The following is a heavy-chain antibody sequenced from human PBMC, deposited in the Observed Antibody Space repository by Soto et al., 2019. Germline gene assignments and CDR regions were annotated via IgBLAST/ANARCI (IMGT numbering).Heavy chain of an antibody. Sequence: ASVKVSCKASGGTFSSYAISWVRQAPGQGLEWMGGIIPIFGTANYAQKFQGRVTITADKSTSTAYMELSSLRSEDTAVYYCARVGARGYCSGGRCYPRPHPGHNWFAPWGQGTLVTVSS. V-gene: IGHV1-69*06. D-gene: IGHD2-15*01. CDR1: GGTFSSYA. CDR3: ARVGARGYCSGGRCYPRPHPGHNWFAP. J-gene: IGHJ5*02. CDR2: IIPIFGTA.